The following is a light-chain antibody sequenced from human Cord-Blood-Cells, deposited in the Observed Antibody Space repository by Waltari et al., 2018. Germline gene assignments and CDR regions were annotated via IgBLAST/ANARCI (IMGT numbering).Light chain of an antibody. CDR2: SAS. CDR1: QSVSSN. J-gene: IGKJ1*01. Sequence: EIVMTQSPATLSVSPGERATLSCRASQSVSSNLAWYQQKPGQAPRLLIYSASTRATGIPARFSGSGSGTEFTLTSSSLQYEDFAVYYCQQYNNWPRTFGQGTKVEIK. CDR3: QQYNNWPRT. V-gene: IGKV3-15*01.